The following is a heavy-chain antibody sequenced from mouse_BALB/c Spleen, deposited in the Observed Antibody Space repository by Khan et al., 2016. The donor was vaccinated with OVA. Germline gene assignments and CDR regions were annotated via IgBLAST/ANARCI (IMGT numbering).Heavy chain of an antibody. CDR3: AKSFYAHYYAMDY. D-gene: IGHD2-10*01. J-gene: IGHJ4*01. V-gene: IGHV2-6-5*01. Sequence: QVQLKELGPGLVAPSQSLSITCTVSGFSLTDYGVSWIRQPPGKGLEWLGVIWGGGSTYYNSALKSRLSISKDNSKSQVFVKMNSLQTDDTAMYYCAKSFYAHYYAMDYWGQGTSVTVSS. CDR1: GFSLTDYG. CDR2: IWGGGST.